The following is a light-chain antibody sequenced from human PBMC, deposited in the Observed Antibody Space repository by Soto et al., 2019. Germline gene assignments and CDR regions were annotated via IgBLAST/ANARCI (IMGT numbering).Light chain of an antibody. J-gene: IGKJ3*01. V-gene: IGKV3-20*01. CDR3: HQYRRAPASR. CDR1: QRLKSDY. Sequence: LTQSPGSLSLSPGERATLSCRASQRLKSDYFAWYQQRRGQAPRLLIYGTSIRASGIPDRFSGSGSGTDFTLTISRLEPEYFAVYDCHQYRRAPASRLGPGTNVAIK. CDR2: GTS.